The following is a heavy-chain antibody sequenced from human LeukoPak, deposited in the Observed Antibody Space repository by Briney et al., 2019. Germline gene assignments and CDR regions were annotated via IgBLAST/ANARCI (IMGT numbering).Heavy chain of an antibody. CDR3: AKVGGMVRGITVYYFDY. CDR1: GFTFSTYT. J-gene: IGHJ4*02. Sequence: GGSLRLSCAASGFTFSTYTMNWVRQPPGKGQEWVSVVSISGDTTYHADSVKGRFTISRDNSKNTLYLQMNSLRAEDAAIYYCAKVGGMVRGITVYYFDYWGLGTLVTVSS. V-gene: IGHV3-23*01. D-gene: IGHD3-10*01. CDR2: VSISGDTT.